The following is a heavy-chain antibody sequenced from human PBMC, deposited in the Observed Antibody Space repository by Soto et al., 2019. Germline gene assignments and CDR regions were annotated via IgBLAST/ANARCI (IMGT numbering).Heavy chain of an antibody. Sequence: VKVSCKVSGYTLTELSMHWVRQAPGKGLEWMGGFDPEDGETIYAQKFQGRVTMTEDTSTDTAYMELSSLRSEDTAVYYCATVHPLSGPFDPWGKGTLFTVSS. CDR3: ATVHPLSGPFDP. D-gene: IGHD5-12*01. CDR1: GYTLTELS. J-gene: IGHJ5*02. V-gene: IGHV1-24*01. CDR2: FDPEDGET.